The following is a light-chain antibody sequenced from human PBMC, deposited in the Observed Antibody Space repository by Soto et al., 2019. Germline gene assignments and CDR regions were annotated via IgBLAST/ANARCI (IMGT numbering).Light chain of an antibody. CDR1: QSVSSY. CDR2: DAH. V-gene: IGKV3-11*01. Sequence: IVLTQSPGTLSLSPGERAILSCRASQSVSSYLAWYQQKPVPAPRLSTYDAHNGAPGTSPRFTGGGSETHFTLTTSTHEREDFSVYISDHRSISHITFGQGTRLEIK. CDR3: DHRSISHIT. J-gene: IGKJ5*01.